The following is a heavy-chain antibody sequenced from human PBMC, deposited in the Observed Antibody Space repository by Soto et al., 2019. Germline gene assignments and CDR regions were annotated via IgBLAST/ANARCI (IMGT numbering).Heavy chain of an antibody. CDR2: IIPIFGTA. CDR3: ARVLRFLELGPNLFAS. CDR1: GGTFSSYA. Sequence: SVKVSCKASGGTFSSYAISWVRQAPGQGLEWMGGIIPIFGTANYAQKFQGRVTITADKSTSTAYMELSSLRSEDTAVYYCARVLRFLELGPNLFASWGQGSLVTVSS. J-gene: IGHJ5*01. D-gene: IGHD3-3*01. V-gene: IGHV1-69*06.